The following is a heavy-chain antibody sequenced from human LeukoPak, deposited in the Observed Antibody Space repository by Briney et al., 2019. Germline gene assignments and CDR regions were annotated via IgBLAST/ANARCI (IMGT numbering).Heavy chain of an antibody. CDR2: ISYDGSNK. D-gene: IGHD5-24*01. V-gene: IGHV3-30*04. J-gene: IGHJ6*04. CDR1: GFTFSSYA. Sequence: PGGSLRLSCAASGFTFSSYAMHWVRQAPGKELEWVAVISYDGSNKYYADSVKGRFTISRDNSKSTLYLQMNSLRAEDTAVYYCARDQRRDGYNSYYYYGMDVWGKGTTVTVSS. CDR3: ARDQRRDGYNSYYYYGMDV.